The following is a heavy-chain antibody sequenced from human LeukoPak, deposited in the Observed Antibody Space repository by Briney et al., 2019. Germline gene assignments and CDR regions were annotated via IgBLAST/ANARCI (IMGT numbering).Heavy chain of an antibody. CDR2: MNPNSGNT. J-gene: IGHJ6*03. Sequence: ASVKVSCKASGYTFTSYDINWVRQAPGQGLEWMGWMNPNSGNTGYAQKFQGRVTITRNTSISTAYMELSSLRSEDTAVYYCARGSTPYYYYYMDVWGKGTTVTVSS. V-gene: IGHV1-8*03. CDR3: ARGSTPYYYYYMDV. CDR1: GYTFTSYD.